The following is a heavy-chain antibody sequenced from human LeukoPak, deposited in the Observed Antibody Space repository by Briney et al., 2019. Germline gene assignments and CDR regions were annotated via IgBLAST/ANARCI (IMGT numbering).Heavy chain of an antibody. V-gene: IGHV3-64*01. D-gene: IGHD5-12*01. J-gene: IGHJ3*02. Sequence: TGGSLRLSCAASGFSFSSYALHWVRQAPGKGLEYVSAISSDGGSTYYASSVKGRFTISRDNSKNTLYLQMGSLRAEDMAVYYCARARSGYVDAFDIWGQGTMVTVSS. CDR3: ARARSGYVDAFDI. CDR1: GFSFSSYA. CDR2: ISSDGGST.